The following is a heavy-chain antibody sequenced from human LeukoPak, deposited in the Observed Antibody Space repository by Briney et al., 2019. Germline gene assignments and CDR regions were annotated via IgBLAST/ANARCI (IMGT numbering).Heavy chain of an antibody. V-gene: IGHV3-11*01. CDR1: GFTFSDEY. Sequence: PGGSLRLSCAASGFTFSDEYMNWIRQAPGKGLEWVSYISESGNIIYYADSVKGRFTISRDNARNSLYLQMNSLRAEDTAVYYCARPAGIGDPIDYWGQGTLVTVSS. J-gene: IGHJ4*02. CDR3: ARPAGIGDPIDY. CDR2: ISESGNII. D-gene: IGHD3-16*01.